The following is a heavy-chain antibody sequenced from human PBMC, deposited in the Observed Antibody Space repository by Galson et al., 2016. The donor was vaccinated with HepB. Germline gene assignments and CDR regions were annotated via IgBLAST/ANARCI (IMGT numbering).Heavy chain of an antibody. Sequence: PALVKPTQTLTLTCTFSGFSVSSSGLRVNWIRQPPGKALEWLARIDWDDDKFYSTSLQTRLTISKDTSRNQVVLTVTDVDPVDTATYYCARTQMDLGGSDAFDIWGQGTMVTVSS. CDR2: IDWDDDK. V-gene: IGHV2-70*04. D-gene: IGHD1-26*01. J-gene: IGHJ3*02. CDR3: ARTQMDLGGSDAFDI. CDR1: GFSVSSSGLR.